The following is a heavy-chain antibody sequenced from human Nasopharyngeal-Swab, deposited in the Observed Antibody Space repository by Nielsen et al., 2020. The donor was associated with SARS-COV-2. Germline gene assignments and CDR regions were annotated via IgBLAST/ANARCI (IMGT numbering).Heavy chain of an antibody. CDR2: ISYDGSNK. Sequence: GESLKISCAASGFTLSSYGMHWVRQAPGKGLEWVAVISYDGSNKYYADSVKGRFTISRDNSKNTLYLQMNSLRAEDTAVYYCAKDPLDIVVVPAAPDIWGQGTMVTVSS. V-gene: IGHV3-30*18. J-gene: IGHJ3*02. CDR3: AKDPLDIVVVPAAPDI. CDR1: GFTLSSYG. D-gene: IGHD2-2*03.